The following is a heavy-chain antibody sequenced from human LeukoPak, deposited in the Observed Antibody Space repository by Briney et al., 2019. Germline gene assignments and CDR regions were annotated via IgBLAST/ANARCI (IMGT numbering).Heavy chain of an antibody. CDR2: ISASGGMT. D-gene: IGHD1-26*01. CDR3: AKDRSIGTYYTFDH. Sequence: GGSLRLSCAASGFTVTDYAMTWVRQAPGKGLEWVSSISASGGMTYYADSVKGRFTVSRDNSKNSLYLQMNSLTAADTAVYYCAKDRSIGTYYTFDHWGQGTLVTVSS. J-gene: IGHJ4*02. V-gene: IGHV3-23*01. CDR1: GFTVTDYA.